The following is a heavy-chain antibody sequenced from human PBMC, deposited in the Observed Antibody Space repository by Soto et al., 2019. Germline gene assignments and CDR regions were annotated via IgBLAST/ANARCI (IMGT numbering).Heavy chain of an antibody. J-gene: IGHJ6*02. Sequence: ASVKVSCKASGGTFSSYAISWVRQAPGQGLEWMGGIIPIFGTANYAQKFQGRVTITADESTSTAYMELSSLRSEDTAVYYCARKRACSSTSCYTGPYYYGMDVWGQGTTVTVSS. V-gene: IGHV1-69*13. CDR2: IIPIFGTA. D-gene: IGHD2-2*02. CDR3: ARKRACSSTSCYTGPYYYGMDV. CDR1: GGTFSSYA.